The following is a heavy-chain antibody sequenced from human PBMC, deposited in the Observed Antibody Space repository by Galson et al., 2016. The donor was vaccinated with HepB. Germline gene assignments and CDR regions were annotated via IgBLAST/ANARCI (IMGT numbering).Heavy chain of an antibody. J-gene: IGHJ4*02. D-gene: IGHD4-11*01. V-gene: IGHV1-8*01. CDR1: GDSFATYD. CDR3: ARGSGDSNYVAVY. CDR2: MNPNTGDT. Sequence: SVKVSCKASGDSFATYDINWLRQATGQGPEWIGWMNPNTGDTGYVPKFQGRVTMTRNASISTAHMELSSLRSEGTAGYYCARGSGDSNYVAVYWGQGTLVTASS.